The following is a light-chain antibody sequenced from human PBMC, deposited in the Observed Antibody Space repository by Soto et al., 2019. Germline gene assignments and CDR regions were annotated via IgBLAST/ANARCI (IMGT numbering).Light chain of an antibody. Sequence: QSALTQPASVSGSPGQSITISCTGTSSDVGGYNLVSWYQHHPGKAPKLMIYDVSNRPSGVSNRFSGSKSGNTASLTISGLQAEDEADYYCSSYTSSSIFVVFGGGTQLTVL. CDR3: SSYTSSSIFVV. V-gene: IGLV2-14*03. J-gene: IGLJ2*01. CDR2: DVS. CDR1: SSDVGGYNL.